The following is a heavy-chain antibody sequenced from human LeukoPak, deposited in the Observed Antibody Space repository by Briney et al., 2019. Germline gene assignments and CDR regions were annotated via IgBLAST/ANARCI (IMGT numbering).Heavy chain of an antibody. CDR3: ARDEGTS. CDR2: VCHSGSS. J-gene: IGHJ4*02. Sequence: SETLSLTCSVSGYSISSHYCWGWIRQPPGKGLEWIGSVCHSGSSFYNPSLKSRLAISVDTSKNQFSLKLSSVTAADTAVYYCARDEGTSWGQGTLVTVSS. D-gene: IGHD3/OR15-3a*01. V-gene: IGHV4-38-2*02. CDR1: GYSISSHYC.